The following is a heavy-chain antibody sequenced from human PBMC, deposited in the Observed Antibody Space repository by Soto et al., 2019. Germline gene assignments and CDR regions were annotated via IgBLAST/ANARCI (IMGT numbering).Heavy chain of an antibody. CDR1: GASISGFY. Sequence: SETLSLTCTVSGASISGFYWSWIRKSAGKGLQWIGHIYSSGSANYSPSLKSRVSMSVDSSKNQISLKLSSMTAADTAVYYCATIVGANDYWGQGALVTVSS. CDR3: ATIVGANDY. D-gene: IGHD1-26*01. CDR2: IYSSGSA. J-gene: IGHJ4*02. V-gene: IGHV4-4*07.